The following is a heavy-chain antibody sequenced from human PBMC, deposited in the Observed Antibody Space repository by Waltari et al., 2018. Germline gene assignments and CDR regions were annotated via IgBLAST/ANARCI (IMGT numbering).Heavy chain of an antibody. D-gene: IGHD3-10*01. CDR2: IIPIFGTA. J-gene: IGHJ3*02. CDR1: GGPFSSYA. V-gene: IGHV1-69*05. CDR3: ARGDVTYYYGSGSYTDAFDI. Sequence: QVQRVQSGAAVKKPGSSVKVSCKASGGPFSSYAISWVRQAPGQGLEWMGGIIPIFGTANYAQKFQGRVTITTDESTSTAYMELSSLRSEDTAVYYCARGDVTYYYGSGSYTDAFDIWGQGTMVTVSS.